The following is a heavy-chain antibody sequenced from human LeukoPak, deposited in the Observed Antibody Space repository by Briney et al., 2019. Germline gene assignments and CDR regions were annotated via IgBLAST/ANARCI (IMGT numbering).Heavy chain of an antibody. CDR3: AKARRGGCSSTSCYPFDY. Sequence: GGSLRLSCVVSGITLSNYGMSLVRQAPGKGLEWVAGISDSGGRTNYADSVKGRFTISRDNSKNTVYLQMNSLRAEDTAVYYCAKARRGGCSSTSCYPFDYWGQGTLVTVSS. J-gene: IGHJ4*02. CDR2: ISDSGGRT. V-gene: IGHV3-23*01. D-gene: IGHD2-2*01. CDR1: GITLSNYG.